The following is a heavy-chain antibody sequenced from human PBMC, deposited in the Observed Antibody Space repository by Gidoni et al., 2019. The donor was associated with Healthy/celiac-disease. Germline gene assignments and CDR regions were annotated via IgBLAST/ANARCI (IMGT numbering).Heavy chain of an antibody. J-gene: IGHJ4*02. CDR2: INHSGRT. CDR1: GGSFSVYY. V-gene: IGHV4-34*01. Sequence: QVQLQQWGAGLLKPSETLSLTCAVYGGSFSVYYWRWILQPPGKGLEWIGEINHSGRTNDNPSLKSRVTISVDTSKNQFSLKLSSVTAADTAVYYCARGPGGLRLGELSTMGDYWGQGTLVTVSS. CDR3: ARGPGGLRLGELSTMGDY. D-gene: IGHD3-16*02.